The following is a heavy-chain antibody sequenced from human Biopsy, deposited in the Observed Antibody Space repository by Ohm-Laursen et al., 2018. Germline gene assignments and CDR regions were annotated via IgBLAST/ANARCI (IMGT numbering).Heavy chain of an antibody. V-gene: IGHV4-59*01. J-gene: IGHJ2*01. CDR3: ARDRGYYSDRTVPGYLDF. D-gene: IGHD3-22*01. CDR2: VYYTGST. Sequence: SETLSLTCTVSGDSISSYYWSWIRQPPGKGLQWIGYVYYTGSTDYNPSLQSRVTISVDTSKNHFSLRLRSVTPADTAIYYCARDRGYYSDRTVPGYLDFWGRGTLVTVSS. CDR1: GDSISSYY.